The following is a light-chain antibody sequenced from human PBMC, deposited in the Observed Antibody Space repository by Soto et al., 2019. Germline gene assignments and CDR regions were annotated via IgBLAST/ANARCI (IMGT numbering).Light chain of an antibody. Sequence: SVLTQPPSATGSHGQAVTISCTETSSDVGGYNYVSWYQQHPGKAPKLMIYEVSKRPSGVPDRFSGSKSGNTASLTVSGLQAEDEADYYCSSYAGSILYVFGTGTKVTVL. CDR2: EVS. CDR3: SSYAGSILYV. CDR1: SSDVGGYNY. J-gene: IGLJ1*01. V-gene: IGLV2-8*01.